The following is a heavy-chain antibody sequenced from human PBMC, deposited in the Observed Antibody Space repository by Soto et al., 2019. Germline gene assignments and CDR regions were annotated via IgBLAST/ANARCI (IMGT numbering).Heavy chain of an antibody. Sequence: ASVKVSCKASGYTFTNYYMHWVRQAPGQGLEWMGIINPSGGSTSYAQKFQGRVTMTRDTSTSTVYMELSSLRSEDTAVYYCARSSLMVRGVIYYYYGMDVWGQGTTVTVSS. J-gene: IGHJ6*02. D-gene: IGHD3-10*01. V-gene: IGHV1-46*01. CDR2: INPSGGST. CDR1: GYTFTNYY. CDR3: ARSSLMVRGVIYYYYGMDV.